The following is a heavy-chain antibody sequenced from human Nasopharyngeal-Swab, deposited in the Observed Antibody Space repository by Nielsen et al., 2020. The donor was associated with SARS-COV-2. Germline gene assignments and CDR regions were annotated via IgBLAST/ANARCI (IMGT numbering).Heavy chain of an antibody. CDR1: GFTVSSNY. CDR3: ARGDYFDY. J-gene: IGHJ4*02. Sequence: GESLKISCAASGFTVSSNYMSWVRQAPGKRLEWVSVIYSGGSTYYADSVKGRFTISRDNSKNTLYLQMNSLRAEDTAVYYCARGDYFDYWGQGTLVTVSS. CDR2: IYSGGST. V-gene: IGHV3-53*01.